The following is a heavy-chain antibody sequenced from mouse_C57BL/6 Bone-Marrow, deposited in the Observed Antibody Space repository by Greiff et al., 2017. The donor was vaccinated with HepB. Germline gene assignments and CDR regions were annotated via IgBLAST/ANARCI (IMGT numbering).Heavy chain of an antibody. V-gene: IGHV1-39*01. Sequence: VQLQQSGPELVKPGASVKISCKASGYSFTDYNMNWVKQSNGKSLEWIGVINPNYGTTSYNQKFKGKATLTVDQSSSTAYMQLNSLTSEDSAVYYCASVITTVVAYYAMDYWGQGTSVTVSS. CDR2: INPNYGTT. CDR3: ASVITTVVAYYAMDY. CDR1: GYSFTDYN. J-gene: IGHJ4*01. D-gene: IGHD1-1*01.